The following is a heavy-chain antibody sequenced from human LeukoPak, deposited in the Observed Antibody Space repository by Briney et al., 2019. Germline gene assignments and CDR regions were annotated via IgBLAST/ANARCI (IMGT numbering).Heavy chain of an antibody. V-gene: IGHV3-23*01. J-gene: IGHJ4*02. Sequence: GGSLRLSCAASGFTFSSYAMSWVRQAPGKGLEWVSAISGSGGSTYYADSVKGRFTISRDNSKNTLYLQMNSLRAEDTAVYYYAKVVQYYDFWSGFGYWGQGALVTVSS. D-gene: IGHD3-3*01. CDR2: ISGSGGST. CDR3: AKVVQYYDFWSGFGY. CDR1: GFTFSSYA.